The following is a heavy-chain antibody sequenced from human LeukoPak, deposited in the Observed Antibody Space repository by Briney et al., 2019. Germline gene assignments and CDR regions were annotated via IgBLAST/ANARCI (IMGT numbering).Heavy chain of an antibody. V-gene: IGHV1-2*02. D-gene: IGHD3-9*01. J-gene: IGHJ6*02. CDR2: INPNSGGT. Sequence: ASVKVSCKASGYTFTGYYMHWVRQAPGQGLEWMGWINPNSGGTNYAQKFQGRVTMTRDTSISTAYVELSRLRSDDTAVYYCARIYYDILTGYSDYYGMDVWGQGTTVTVSS. CDR3: ARIYYDILTGYSDYYGMDV. CDR1: GYTFTGYY.